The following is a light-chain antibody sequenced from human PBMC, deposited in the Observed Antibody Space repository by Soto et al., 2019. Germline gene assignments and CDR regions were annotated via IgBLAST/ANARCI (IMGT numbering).Light chain of an antibody. CDR3: QNRTSRYT. J-gene: IGKJ2*01. Sequence: EIVLTQSPATLSLSPGERATLSCTASQSVNSYLAWYQHRPGQAPRLLIYDTFNRATGVPARFSGSGSETVFTLTISGREPEVFAFYYCQNRTSRYTFGKGTKGE. V-gene: IGKV3-11*01. CDR2: DTF. CDR1: QSVNSY.